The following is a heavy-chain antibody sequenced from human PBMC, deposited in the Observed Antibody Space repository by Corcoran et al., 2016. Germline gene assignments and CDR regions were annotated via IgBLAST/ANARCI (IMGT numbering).Heavy chain of an antibody. CDR2: IKSKTDGGTT. D-gene: IGHD2-2*01. J-gene: IGHJ6*02. Sequence: EVQLVESGGGLVKPGGSLRLSCAASGFTFSNAWMSWVRQAPGKGLEWVGRIKSKTDGGTTDYAAPVKGRFTISRDDSKNTLYLQMNSLKTEDTAVYYCTTDSGFVVVPAALGGYYYYGMDVWGQGTTVTVSS. CDR3: TTDSGFVVVPAALGGYYYYGMDV. CDR1: GFTFSNAW. V-gene: IGHV3-15*01.